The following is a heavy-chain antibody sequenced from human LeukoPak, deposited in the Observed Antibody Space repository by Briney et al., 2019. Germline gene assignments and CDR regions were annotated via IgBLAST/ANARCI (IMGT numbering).Heavy chain of an antibody. CDR1: GYTFTSYD. Sequence: ASVKVSCKASGYTFTSYDINWARQATGQGLEWMGWLNPNSGNTVYAQKFQGRVTMTMNTSISTAYMELSSLRSEDTAVYYCARGPGLLCSGGGCYRGGSFDYWGQGTLVTVSS. J-gene: IGHJ4*02. CDR2: LNPNSGNT. D-gene: IGHD2-15*01. V-gene: IGHV1-8*01. CDR3: ARGPGLLCSGGGCYRGGSFDY.